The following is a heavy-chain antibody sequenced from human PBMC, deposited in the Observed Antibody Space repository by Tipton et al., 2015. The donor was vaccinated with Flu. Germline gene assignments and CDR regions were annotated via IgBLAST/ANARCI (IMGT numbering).Heavy chain of an antibody. Sequence: TLSLTCTVSSYPITSDFYWGWIRQSPGKGLQWIGIVYQSGDTYYNPSFRSRVTLSIDTSKNQFFLKLTFVTAADTATYYCARDLGSSGSFDYWGQGTLVTASS. CDR3: ARDLGSSGSFDY. J-gene: IGHJ4*02. CDR2: VYQSGDT. CDR1: SYPITSDFY. D-gene: IGHD6-13*01. V-gene: IGHV4-38-2*02.